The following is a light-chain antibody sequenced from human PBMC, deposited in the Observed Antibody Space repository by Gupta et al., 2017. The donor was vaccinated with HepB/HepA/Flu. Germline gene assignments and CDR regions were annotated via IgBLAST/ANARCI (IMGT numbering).Light chain of an antibody. J-gene: IGLJ3*02. CDR2: DDS. V-gene: IGLV3-21*03. Sequence: SYVLTQPPSVSVAPGKTARITCGGNNIGSKSVHWYQQKPGQAPVLVVYDDSDRPSGIPERFAGYNSGNTATLTISRVEAGDEADYYGQVWDSSSDHGVFGGGTKLTVL. CDR3: QVWDSSSDHGV. CDR1: NIGSKS.